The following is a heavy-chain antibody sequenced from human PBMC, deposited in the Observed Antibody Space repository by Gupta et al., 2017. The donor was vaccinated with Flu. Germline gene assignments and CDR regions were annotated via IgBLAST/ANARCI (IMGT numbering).Heavy chain of an antibody. Sequence: QVQLVQSGAEVKKPGSSVKVSCKASGGTFSSYTISWVRQAPGQGLEWMGRIIPILGIANYAQKFQGRVTITADKSTSTAYMELSSLRSEDTAVYYCARDIVASGGYFDYWGQGTLVTVSS. CDR2: IIPILGIA. V-gene: IGHV1-69*08. CDR3: ARDIVASGGYFDY. CDR1: GGTFSSYT. J-gene: IGHJ4*02. D-gene: IGHD5-12*01.